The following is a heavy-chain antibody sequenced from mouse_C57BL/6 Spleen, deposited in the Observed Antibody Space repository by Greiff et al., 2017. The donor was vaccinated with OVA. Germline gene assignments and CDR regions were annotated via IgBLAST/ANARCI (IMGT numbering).Heavy chain of an antibody. CDR3: ARITTVVAHYAMDY. J-gene: IGHJ4*01. CDR2: IWSGGST. CDR1: GFSLTSYG. Sequence: VKLQESGPGLVQPSQSLSITCTVSGFSLTSYGVHWVRQSPGKGLEWLGVIWSGGSTDYNAAFISRLSISKDNSKSQVFFKMNSLQADDTAIYYCARITTVVAHYAMDYWGQGTSVTVSS. D-gene: IGHD1-1*01. V-gene: IGHV2-2*01.